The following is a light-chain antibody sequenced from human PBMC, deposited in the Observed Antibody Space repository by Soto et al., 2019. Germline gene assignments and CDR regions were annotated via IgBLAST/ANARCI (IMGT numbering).Light chain of an antibody. CDR1: SSNIGAGYD. J-gene: IGLJ2*01. CDR2: GNS. CDR3: QSYASSLSGSV. Sequence: QSVLTQPPSVSGAPGQRVTISCTGSSSNIGAGYDVHWYQQLPGTAPKLLIYGNSNRPSGVPDRFPGSKSGTSASLAITGLQAEDEADYYCQSYASSLSGSVFGGGTKVTVL. V-gene: IGLV1-40*01.